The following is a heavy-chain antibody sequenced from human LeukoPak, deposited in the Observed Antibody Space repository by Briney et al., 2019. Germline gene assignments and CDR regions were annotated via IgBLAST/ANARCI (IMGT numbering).Heavy chain of an antibody. CDR1: GGSISSYY. J-gene: IGHJ4*02. V-gene: IGHV4-59*01. CDR3: ARTDSHYLSFDY. Sequence: PSENLSLTCTVSGGSISSYYWSWIRQPPGKGLEWIGYIYYSGSTNYNPSLKSRVTISVDTSKNQFSLNLNSVTAADTAVYYCARTDSHYLSFDYWGQGTLVTVSS. CDR2: IYYSGST. D-gene: IGHD4-11*01.